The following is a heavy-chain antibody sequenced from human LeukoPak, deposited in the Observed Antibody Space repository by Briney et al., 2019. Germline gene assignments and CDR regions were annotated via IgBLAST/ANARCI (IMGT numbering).Heavy chain of an antibody. Sequence: PGGSLRLSCAASGFTFTDYYMSWIRDAPGKGLEWVSYISNSGSTIYYADSVKGRFTISRDNAKNSLYLQMNSRRAEDTAFYYCARSLYYDISNYYAPYDYWGQGTLVTVSS. D-gene: IGHD3-22*01. V-gene: IGHV3-11*01. CDR1: GFTFTDYY. CDR2: ISNSGSTI. CDR3: ARSLYYDISNYYAPYDY. J-gene: IGHJ4*02.